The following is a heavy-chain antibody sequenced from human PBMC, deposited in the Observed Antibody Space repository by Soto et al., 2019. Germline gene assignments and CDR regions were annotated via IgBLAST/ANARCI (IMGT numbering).Heavy chain of an antibody. CDR2: ISGSGGST. CDR3: AKDHYYYDSSGYYSNWFDP. V-gene: IGHV3-23*01. J-gene: IGHJ5*02. CDR1: GFTFSSYA. Sequence: LRLSCAASGFTFSSYAMSWVRQAPGKGLEWVSAISGSGGSTYYADSVKGRFTISRDNSKNTLYLQMNSLRAEDTAVYYCAKDHYYYDSSGYYSNWFDPWGQGTLVTVSS. D-gene: IGHD3-22*01.